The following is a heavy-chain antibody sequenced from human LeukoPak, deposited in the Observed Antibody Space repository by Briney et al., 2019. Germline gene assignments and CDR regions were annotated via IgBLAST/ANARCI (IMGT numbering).Heavy chain of an antibody. V-gene: IGHV3-21*01. D-gene: IGHD4-17*01. CDR2: ISSSSSYI. CDR1: GFTFSSSN. Sequence: GGSLRLSCAASGFTFSSSNMNWVRQAPGKGLEWVSSISSSSSYIYYADSVKGRFTISRDNSKNTLYLQMNSLRAEDTAVYYCAKDRAAVTTGTRVFDYWGQGTLVTVSS. J-gene: IGHJ4*02. CDR3: AKDRAAVTTGTRVFDY.